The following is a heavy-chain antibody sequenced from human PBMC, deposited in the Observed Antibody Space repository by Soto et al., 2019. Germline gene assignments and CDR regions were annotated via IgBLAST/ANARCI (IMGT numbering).Heavy chain of an antibody. D-gene: IGHD6-6*01. CDR3: ARENGTSSLDY. CDR1: GGTVSAYT. Sequence: QVQLVQSGAEVKKPGSSVKVSCEASGGTVSAYTINWVRQAPGQGLEWMGRIISILDRPNYAQKFQGRLTIIADTSTSTTYMELRNLRSEDTATYYCARENGTSSLDYWGQGTLVTVSS. J-gene: IGHJ4*02. V-gene: IGHV1-69*08. CDR2: IISILDRP.